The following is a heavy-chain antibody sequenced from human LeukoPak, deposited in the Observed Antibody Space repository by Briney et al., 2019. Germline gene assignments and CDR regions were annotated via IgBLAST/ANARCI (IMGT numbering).Heavy chain of an antibody. J-gene: IGHJ4*02. CDR3: ARAKRYYDSSGSSSYYFDY. V-gene: IGHV3-11*06. CDR1: GFTFSDYY. D-gene: IGHD3-22*01. CDR2: ISSSSSYI. Sequence: GGSLRLSCAASGFTFSDYYMSWIRQAPGKGLEWVSSISSSSSYIYYADSVKGRFTISRDNAKNSLYLQMNSLRAEDTAVYYCARAKRYYDSSGSSSYYFDYWGQGTLVTVSS.